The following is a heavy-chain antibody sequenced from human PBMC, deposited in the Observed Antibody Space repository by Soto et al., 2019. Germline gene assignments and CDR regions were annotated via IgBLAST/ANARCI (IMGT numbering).Heavy chain of an antibody. CDR2: IYPGDSDT. CDR1: GYSFTSYW. J-gene: IGHJ6*02. V-gene: IGHV5-51*01. CDR3: ARVSAAVHYYYGMDV. D-gene: IGHD6-13*01. Sequence: GESLKISCKGSGYSFTSYWIGWVRQMPGKGLEWMGIIYPGDSDTRYSPSFQGQVTISADKSISTAYLQWSSLKASDTAMYYCARVSAAVHYYYGMDVWGQGTTVTVSS.